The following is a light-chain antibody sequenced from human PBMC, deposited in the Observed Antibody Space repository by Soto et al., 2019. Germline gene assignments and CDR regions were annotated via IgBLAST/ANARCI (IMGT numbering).Light chain of an antibody. V-gene: IGLV1-44*01. CDR1: SSNIGSNT. CDR2: SNN. Sequence: QSVLTQPPSVSGTPGQGVTISCSGSSSNIGSNTVNWYQQVPGTAPKLLIYSNNQRPSGVPDRFSGSKSGTSASLAISGLQSEDEADYHCATWDDSLDGWVFGGGTQLTVL. J-gene: IGLJ3*02. CDR3: ATWDDSLDGWV.